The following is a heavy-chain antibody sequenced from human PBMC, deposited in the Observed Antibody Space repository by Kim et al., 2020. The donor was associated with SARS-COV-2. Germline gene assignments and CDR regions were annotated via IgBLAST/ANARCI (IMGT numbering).Heavy chain of an antibody. J-gene: IGHJ5*02. CDR3: ARGLGRRFGELFSGWFDP. Sequence: SETLSLTCAVYGGSFSGYYWSWIRQPPGKGLEWIGEINHSGSTNYNPSLKSRVTISVDTSKNQFSLKLSSVTAADTAVYYCARGLGRRFGELFSGWFDPWGQGTLVTVSS. CDR1: GGSFSGYY. D-gene: IGHD3-10*01. V-gene: IGHV4-34*01. CDR2: INHSGST.